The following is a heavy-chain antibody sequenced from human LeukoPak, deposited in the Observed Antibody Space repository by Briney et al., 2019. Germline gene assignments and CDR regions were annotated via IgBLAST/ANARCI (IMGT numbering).Heavy chain of an antibody. Sequence: PSETLSLTCTVSGYSISSGYYWDWIRQPPGKGLERIGSIYHSGSTYYNPSLKSRVTISVDTSKNQFSLKLSSVTAADTAVYYCARVGRIVGATRGGGYYYYYMDVWGKGTTVTVSS. CDR1: GYSISSGYY. V-gene: IGHV4-38-2*02. D-gene: IGHD1-26*01. CDR2: IYHSGST. J-gene: IGHJ6*03. CDR3: ARVGRIVGATRGGGYYYYYMDV.